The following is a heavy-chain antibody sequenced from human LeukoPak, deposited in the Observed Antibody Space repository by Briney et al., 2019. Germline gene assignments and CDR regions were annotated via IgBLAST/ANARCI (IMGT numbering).Heavy chain of an antibody. J-gene: IGHJ4*02. CDR1: GGTFSSYA. V-gene: IGHV1-46*01. Sequence: AASVKVSCKASGGTFSSYAISWVRQAPGQGLEWMGMIYPRDGSTSYAQKFQGRVTVTRDTSTSTVHMELSGLRSEDTAVYYCARDQEGFDYWGQGTLVTVS. CDR3: ARDQEGFDY. CDR2: IYPRDGST.